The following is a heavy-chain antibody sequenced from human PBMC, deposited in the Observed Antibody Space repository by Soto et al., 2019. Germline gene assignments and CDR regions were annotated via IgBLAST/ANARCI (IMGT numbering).Heavy chain of an antibody. J-gene: IGHJ5*02. D-gene: IGHD2-15*01. CDR2: IKSKPSGGTS. CDR1: GLTFTNAW. Sequence: EVQLVESGGGLVKPGGSIRLSCAASGLTFTNAWMSWVRQAPGKGLEWVGLIKSKPSGGTSDYAAPVKGRFTISRDDSRNTLYLQMNSLKTEDTAVYYCAKDIPYSGGSCYASWGQGALVTVSS. CDR3: AKDIPYSGGSCYAS. V-gene: IGHV3-15*01.